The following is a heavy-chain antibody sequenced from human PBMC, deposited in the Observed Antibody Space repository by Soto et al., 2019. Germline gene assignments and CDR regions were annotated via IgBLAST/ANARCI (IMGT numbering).Heavy chain of an antibody. J-gene: IGHJ4*02. Sequence: PGGSLRLSCAASGFTFSSYAMSWVRQAPGKGLEWVSAISGSGGSTYYADSVKGRFTISRDNSKNTLYLQMNSLRAEDTAVYYCAKSTSPPYDFWSGYHVDYWGQGTLVTVS. CDR3: AKSTSPPYDFWSGYHVDY. CDR1: GFTFSSYA. CDR2: ISGSGGST. V-gene: IGHV3-23*01. D-gene: IGHD3-3*01.